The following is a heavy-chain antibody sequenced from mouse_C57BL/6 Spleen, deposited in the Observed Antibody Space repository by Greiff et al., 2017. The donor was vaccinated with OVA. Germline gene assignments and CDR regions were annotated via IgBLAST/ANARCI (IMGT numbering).Heavy chain of an antibody. J-gene: IGHJ1*03. D-gene: IGHD2-4*01. V-gene: IGHV5-9-1*02. CDR2: ISSGGDYM. CDR3: TRAHYDYDWYFDV. Sequence: EVQLQESGEGLVKPGGSLKLSCAASGFTFSSYAMSWVRQTPEKRLEWVAYISSGGDYMYYAVTVKGRFTISRDNARNTLYLQMSSLKSEDTAMYYCTRAHYDYDWYFDVWGTGTTVTVSS. CDR1: GFTFSSYA.